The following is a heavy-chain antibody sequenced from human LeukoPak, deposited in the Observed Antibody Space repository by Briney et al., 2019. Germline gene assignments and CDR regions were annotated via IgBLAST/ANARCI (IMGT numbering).Heavy chain of an antibody. CDR1: GGSFSGYY. CDR3: ARIGQVSAAPPTYYYYYMDV. Sequence: PSETLSLTCAVYGGSFSGYYWSWIRQPPGKGLEWIGYIYYSGSTNYNPSLKSRVTISVDTSKNQFSLKLTSVTAADTAVYYCARIGQVSAAPPTYYYYYMDVWGKGTTVTISS. D-gene: IGHD2-2*01. J-gene: IGHJ6*03. V-gene: IGHV4-59*01. CDR2: IYYSGST.